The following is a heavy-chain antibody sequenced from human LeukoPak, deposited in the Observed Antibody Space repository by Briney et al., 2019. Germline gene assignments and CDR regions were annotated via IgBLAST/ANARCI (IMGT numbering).Heavy chain of an antibody. CDR3: ARVMRYYDILTGYYKKGYYYYYMDV. V-gene: IGHV4-4*07. D-gene: IGHD3-9*01. Sequence: SETLSLTCTVSGGSISSYYWSWIRQPAGKGLERIGRIYTSGSTNYNPSLKSRVTMSVDTSKNQFSLKLSSVTAADTAVYYCARVMRYYDILTGYYKKGYYYYYMDVWGKGTTVTISS. J-gene: IGHJ6*03. CDR2: IYTSGST. CDR1: GGSISSYY.